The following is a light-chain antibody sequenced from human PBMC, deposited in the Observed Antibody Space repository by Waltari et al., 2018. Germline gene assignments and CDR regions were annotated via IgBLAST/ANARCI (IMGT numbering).Light chain of an antibody. V-gene: IGKV2-28*01. CDR2: LIS. CDR3: MQARQTPWT. Sequence: DIVMTQSSLSLSVTPGEPASISCKSSQSLLHGSGNTFLDWYLQKPGQSPQLLIYLISNRASGVPDRFSGSGSGRDFTLKISRVEAEDVGVYFCMQARQTPWTFGQGTKVEIK. J-gene: IGKJ1*01. CDR1: QSLLHGSGNTF.